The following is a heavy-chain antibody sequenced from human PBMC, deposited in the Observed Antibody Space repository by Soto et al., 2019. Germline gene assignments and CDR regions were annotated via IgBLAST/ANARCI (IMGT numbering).Heavy chain of an antibody. CDR3: AREVGGGRQYYFDY. CDR1: GYTFTGYY. J-gene: IGHJ4*02. Sequence: QVQLVKSGAEVKKPGASVKVSCKASGYTFTGYYIHWVRQAPGQGLEWMGWIGPNSGGTNYAQKFQGRVTMTSDTSTAYLDLSRLTSDDTAAYYCAREVGGGRQYYFDYWGQGTLVTVSS. D-gene: IGHD3-16*01. CDR2: IGPNSGGT. V-gene: IGHV1-2*02.